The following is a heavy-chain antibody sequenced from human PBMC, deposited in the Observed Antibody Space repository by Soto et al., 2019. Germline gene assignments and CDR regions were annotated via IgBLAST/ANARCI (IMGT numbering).Heavy chain of an antibody. V-gene: IGHV1-69*13. CDR1: GGTFSSYA. CDR3: ARDGCSSTSCPGGMDV. CDR2: IIPIFGTA. D-gene: IGHD2-2*01. Sequence: VASVKVSCKASGGTFSSYAISWVRQAPGQGLEWMGGIIPIFGTANYAQKFQGRVTITADESTSTAYMELSSLRSEDTAVYYCARDGCSSTSCPGGMDVWGQGTTVTVSS. J-gene: IGHJ6*02.